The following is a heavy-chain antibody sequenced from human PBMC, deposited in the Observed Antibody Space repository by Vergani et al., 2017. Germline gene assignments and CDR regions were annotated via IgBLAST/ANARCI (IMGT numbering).Heavy chain of an antibody. CDR1: GGTFSSYT. D-gene: IGHD7-27*01. J-gene: IGHJ3*02. CDR3: ARALTGDRRAFDI. CDR2: IIPILGIA. Sequence: QVQLVQSGAEVKKPGSSVKVSCKASGGTFSSYTISWGRQAPGQGPEWKGRIIPILGIANYAQKVQGRVTITADKSTSTAYMELSSLRSEDTAVYYCARALTGDRRAFDIWGQGTMVTVSS. V-gene: IGHV1-69*02.